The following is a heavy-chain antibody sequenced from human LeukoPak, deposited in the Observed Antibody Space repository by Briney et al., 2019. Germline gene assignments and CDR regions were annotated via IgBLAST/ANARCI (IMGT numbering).Heavy chain of an antibody. Sequence: GGSLRLSCAASGFTFSSYWMSWVRQAPGKGLEWVANIKQDGSEKYYVDSVKGRFTISRDNAKNSLYLQMNSLRAEDTAVYYCAREVVVVVAATLYYYYGMDVWGQGTTVTVSS. J-gene: IGHJ6*02. CDR2: IKQDGSEK. CDR3: AREVVVVVAATLYYYYGMDV. CDR1: GFTFSSYW. V-gene: IGHV3-7*03. D-gene: IGHD2-15*01.